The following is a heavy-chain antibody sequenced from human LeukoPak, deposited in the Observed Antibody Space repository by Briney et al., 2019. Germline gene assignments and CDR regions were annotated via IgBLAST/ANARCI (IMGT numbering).Heavy chain of an antibody. Sequence: GGSLRLSCAASGFTFDDYAMHWVRQAPGKGLGWVSGISWDSATIGYADSVKGRFTISRDNAKNSLYLQMNSLRAEDTALYYCAKDMREHIAATGLGYWGQGTLVTVSS. V-gene: IGHV3-9*01. D-gene: IGHD6-6*01. CDR3: AKDMREHIAATGLGY. CDR1: GFTFDDYA. J-gene: IGHJ4*02. CDR2: ISWDSATI.